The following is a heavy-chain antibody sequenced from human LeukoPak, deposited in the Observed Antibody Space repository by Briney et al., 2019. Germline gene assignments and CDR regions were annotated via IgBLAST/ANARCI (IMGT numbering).Heavy chain of an antibody. V-gene: IGHV3-21*01. CDR1: RFTFSSYS. CDR3: ARVQAVVPAASWFDP. CDR2: ISSSSSYI. Sequence: PGGSLRLSCAASRFTFSSYSMNWVRQAPGKGLEWVSSISSSSSYIYYADSVKGRFTISRDNAKNSLYLQMNSLRAEDTAVYYCARVQAVVPAASWFDPWGQGTLVTVSS. D-gene: IGHD2-2*01. J-gene: IGHJ5*02.